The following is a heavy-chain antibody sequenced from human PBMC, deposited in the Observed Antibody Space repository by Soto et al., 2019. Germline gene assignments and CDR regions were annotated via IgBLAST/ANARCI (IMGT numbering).Heavy chain of an antibody. D-gene: IGHD2-2*01. V-gene: IGHV1-3*05. Sequence: QVQLVQSGAEEKKPGASVKVSCKASGYPFSNYAMHWVRQAPGQGLEWMGWINAGNGNSKYSQKFQGRVTITRDTSANTAYMELESLRSEDTAVYYCATSTYCSSSTCYQWYGMDVWGQGTTVTVAS. J-gene: IGHJ6*02. CDR1: GYPFSNYA. CDR2: INAGNGNS. CDR3: ATSTYCSSSTCYQWYGMDV.